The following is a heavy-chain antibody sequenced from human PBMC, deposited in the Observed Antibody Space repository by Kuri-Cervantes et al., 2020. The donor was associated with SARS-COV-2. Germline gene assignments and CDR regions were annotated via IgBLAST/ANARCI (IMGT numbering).Heavy chain of an antibody. Sequence: ASVKVSCKASGYTFTSYYMHWVRQAPGQGLEWMGIINPSGGSTSYAQKFQGRVTMTRDTSTSTVCMELSSLRSEDTAVYYCAQAPSRGAWFDPWGQGTLVTVSS. J-gene: IGHJ5*02. CDR1: GYTFTSYY. CDR2: INPSGGST. V-gene: IGHV1-46*01. CDR3: AQAPSRGAWFDP.